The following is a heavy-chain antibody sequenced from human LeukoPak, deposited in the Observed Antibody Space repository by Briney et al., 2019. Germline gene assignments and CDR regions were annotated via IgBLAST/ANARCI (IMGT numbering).Heavy chain of an antibody. V-gene: IGHV1-2*02. J-gene: IGHJ6*02. CDR1: GYSFSSYW. D-gene: IGHD1-1*01. CDR3: AREDITTTGTNDYYYYGMDV. CDR2: IDPNTGGT. Sequence: GESLRISCKGSGYSFSSYWISWVRQMPGKGLEWMGRIDPNTGGTNYAQKFQGRVTMTRDTSISTAYMELSSLRSDDTAVYHCAREDITTTGTNDYYYYGMDVWGQGTTVTVSS.